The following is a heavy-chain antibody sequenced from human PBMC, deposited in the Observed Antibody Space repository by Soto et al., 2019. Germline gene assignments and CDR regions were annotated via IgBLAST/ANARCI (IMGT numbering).Heavy chain of an antibody. Sequence: PSETLSLTCTVSGGSISSSSNYWGWIRQPPGKGLEWIGSIYYSGSTYYNPSLKSRVTISVDTSKNQFSLKRSSVTAADTAVYYCARHGDSYGYSDYWGQGTLVTVSS. CDR3: ARHGDSYGYSDY. CDR1: GGSISSSSNY. J-gene: IGHJ4*02. D-gene: IGHD5-18*01. CDR2: IYYSGST. V-gene: IGHV4-39*01.